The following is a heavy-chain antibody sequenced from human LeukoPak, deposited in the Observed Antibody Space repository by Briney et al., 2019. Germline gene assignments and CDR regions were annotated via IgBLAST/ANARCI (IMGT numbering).Heavy chain of an antibody. CDR1: GFTLSNYG. CDR3: ANGYSYGFDY. J-gene: IGHJ4*02. D-gene: IGHD5-18*01. CDR2: IRHDGSNT. Sequence: GGSLRLSCAVSGFTLSNYGMHWVRQAPGKGLEWVAFIRHDGSNTNYADSVKGRFTISRDNSKNTLYLQMNSLRAEDTAVYYCANGYSYGFDYWGQGTLVTVSS. V-gene: IGHV3-30*02.